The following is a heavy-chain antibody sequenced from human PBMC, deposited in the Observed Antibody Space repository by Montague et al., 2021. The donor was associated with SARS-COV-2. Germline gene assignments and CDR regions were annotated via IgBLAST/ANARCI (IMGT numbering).Heavy chain of an antibody. D-gene: IGHD4-11*01. J-gene: IGHJ6*02. CDR3: ARQLRWTTVTSLMYHYAIDV. CDR1: GDSISNYS. CDR2: IYHSGST. V-gene: IGHV4-59*08. Sequence: SETLSLTCSVSGDSISNYSWSWIRQSPGKGLEWIGYIYHSGSTNYNPSLTSRVTISVDTSKNQFSLKLTSVTAADTAVYYCARQLRWTTVTSLMYHYAIDVWGQGTTVIVSS.